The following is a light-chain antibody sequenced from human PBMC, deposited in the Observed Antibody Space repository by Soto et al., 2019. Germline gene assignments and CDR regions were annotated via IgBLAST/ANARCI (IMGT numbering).Light chain of an antibody. CDR2: GAS. CDR1: QSVSSN. Sequence: EIVMPQSTDTLSVSPGERATLSCRASQSVSSNLAWYQQKPGQAPRLLIYGASTRATGIPARFSGSGSGTEFTLTISSLQSEDFAVYYCQQYNNWPSWTFGQGTKVDIK. J-gene: IGKJ1*01. CDR3: QQYNNWPSWT. V-gene: IGKV3-15*01.